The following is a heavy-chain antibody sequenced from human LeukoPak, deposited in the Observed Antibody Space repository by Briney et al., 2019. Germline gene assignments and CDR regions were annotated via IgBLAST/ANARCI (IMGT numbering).Heavy chain of an antibody. CDR3: ARDGYYYGFTYFDY. V-gene: IGHV4-4*07. Sequence: PAGKGLEWIGRISTSGGTNYSPSLKSRVTMSLDTSKNQFSLRLSSVTAADTAVYYCARDGYYYGFTYFDYWGQGTLLTVSS. D-gene: IGHD5-18*01. CDR2: ISTSGGT. J-gene: IGHJ4*02.